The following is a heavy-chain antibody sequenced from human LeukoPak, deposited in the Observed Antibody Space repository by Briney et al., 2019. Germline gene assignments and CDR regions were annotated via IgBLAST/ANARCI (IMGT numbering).Heavy chain of an antibody. CDR1: GFTFTNYW. Sequence: GGSLRLSCAASGFTFTNYWMSWVRQAPGKGLEWVSGISWNSGSIGYADSVKGRFTISRDNAKDSLYLQRNSLRAKDTALYCCAKSGRRGFDYWGQGTLVTVSS. CDR2: ISWNSGSI. CDR3: AKSGRRGFDY. J-gene: IGHJ4*02. D-gene: IGHD6-25*01. V-gene: IGHV3-9*01.